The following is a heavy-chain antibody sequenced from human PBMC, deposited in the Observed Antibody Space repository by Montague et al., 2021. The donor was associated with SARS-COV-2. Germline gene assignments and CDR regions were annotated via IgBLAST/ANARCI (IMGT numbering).Heavy chain of an antibody. V-gene: IGHV4-59*01. J-gene: IGHJ6*02. D-gene: IGHD2-8*01. Sequence: SETLSLTCTVSGDSMNNYYWSWIRQPPGKGLEWIGYMYYSGSTNYNPSLKSRVTMSIDRSKNQFSLKLRSVTAADTAVYYCARVARYCTNGVCQTYYYYGLDVWGQGTTVTVSS. CDR3: ARVARYCTNGVCQTYYYYGLDV. CDR2: MYYSGST. CDR1: GDSMNNYY.